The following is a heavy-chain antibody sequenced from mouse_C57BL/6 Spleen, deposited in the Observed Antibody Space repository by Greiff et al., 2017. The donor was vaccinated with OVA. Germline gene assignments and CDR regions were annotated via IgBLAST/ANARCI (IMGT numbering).Heavy chain of an antibody. Sequence: QVQLQQPGAELVKPGASVKLSCKASGYTFTSYWMHWVKQRPGQGLEWIGMIHPNSGSTNYNEKFKSKATLTVDKSSSTAYMQLSSLTSEDSAVYYCARSVYGSSLYAMDYWGQGTSVTVSS. CDR2: IHPNSGST. J-gene: IGHJ4*01. V-gene: IGHV1-64*01. D-gene: IGHD1-1*01. CDR1: GYTFTSYW. CDR3: ARSVYGSSLYAMDY.